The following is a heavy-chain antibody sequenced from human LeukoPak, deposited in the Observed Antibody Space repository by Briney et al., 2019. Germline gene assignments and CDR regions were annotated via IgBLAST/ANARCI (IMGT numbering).Heavy chain of an antibody. V-gene: IGHV3-7*01. Sequence: GGSLRLSCAASGFTFSSYWMSWVRQAPGKGLEWVANIKQDGSEKYYVDSVKGRFTISRDNAKNSLYLQMNSLRAEDTAVYYCARTFSGRALPFDYWGQGTLVTVSS. D-gene: IGHD2-15*01. CDR1: GFTFSSYW. CDR2: IKQDGSEK. CDR3: ARTFSGRALPFDY. J-gene: IGHJ4*02.